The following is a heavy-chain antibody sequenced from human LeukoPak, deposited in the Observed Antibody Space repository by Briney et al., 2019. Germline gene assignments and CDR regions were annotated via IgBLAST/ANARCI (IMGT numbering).Heavy chain of an antibody. CDR1: GGSISGYY. CDR2: IYTSGST. J-gene: IGHJ4*02. D-gene: IGHD6-19*01. V-gene: IGHV4-4*07. CDR3: ARDSPGYSSGWYYFDY. Sequence: PSETLSLTCTVSGGSISGYYWSWIRQPAGKGLEWIGRIYTSGSTNYNPSLKNRVTMSVDTSKNQFSLKLSSVTAADTAVYYCARDSPGYSSGWYYFDYWGQGTLVTVSS.